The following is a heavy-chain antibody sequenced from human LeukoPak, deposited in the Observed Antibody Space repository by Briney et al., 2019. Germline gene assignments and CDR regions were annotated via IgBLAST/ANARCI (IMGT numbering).Heavy chain of an antibody. Sequence: GESLKISCKASGYTFNTYWIAWVRQMPGKGLEWMGITYPGASQTRYGPSFQGHVIISADKSLNTAYLQWSSLTASDTAVYYCARHLSDITSSPNYWGQGTLVTVSS. J-gene: IGHJ4*02. D-gene: IGHD6-13*01. CDR3: ARHLSDITSSPNY. CDR2: TYPGASQT. CDR1: GYTFNTYW. V-gene: IGHV5-51*01.